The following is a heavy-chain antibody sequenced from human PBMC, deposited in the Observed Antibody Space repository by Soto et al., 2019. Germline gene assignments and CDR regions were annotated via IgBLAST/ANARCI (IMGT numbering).Heavy chain of an antibody. J-gene: IGHJ3*02. CDR3: AKSGCSTTVCRRFHI. D-gene: IGHD2-2*01. V-gene: IGHV3-23*01. Sequence: EVQLLESGGGWVQPGGSLRLSCAASGFTFSNYAMNWVRLAPGMGLEWVSAIGGSGDDTYYADSVKGRFTISRDSSQNSLYLQMNSLRAEDTAIDYCAKSGCSTTVCRRFHIWGQGTLVTVSS. CDR1: GFTFSNYA. CDR2: IGGSGDDT.